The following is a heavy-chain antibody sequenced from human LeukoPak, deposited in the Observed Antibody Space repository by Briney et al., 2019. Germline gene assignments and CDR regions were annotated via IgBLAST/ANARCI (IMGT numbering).Heavy chain of an antibody. J-gene: IGHJ4*02. CDR1: GGSISSNSYY. CDR3: ARISCSGRSCYSAY. CDR2: IFYSGST. D-gene: IGHD2-15*01. Sequence: SETLSLTCTVSGGSISSNSYYWGWIRQPPGKGLEWIGSIFYSGSTYYNPHLKSRVPISVDTSKTQFSLKLSSVPAADTAVYYCARISCSGRSCYSAYWGQGTLVTVSS. V-gene: IGHV4-39*01.